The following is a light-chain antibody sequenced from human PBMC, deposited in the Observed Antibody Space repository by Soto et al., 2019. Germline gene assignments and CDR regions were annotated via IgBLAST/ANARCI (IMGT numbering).Light chain of an antibody. J-gene: IGKJ1*01. CDR3: QQDKSYPWR. V-gene: IGKV1-5*01. CDR2: DAS. CDR1: QSIGRF. Sequence: DIQMTQSPSSLSASVGDRVTITCRAGQSIGRFLAWYQHQPGKAPKLLIYDASTTESGFPSRFSGTGSETQFTLTISRLQPDDSETYDCQQDKSYPWRFGQGTKGDIK.